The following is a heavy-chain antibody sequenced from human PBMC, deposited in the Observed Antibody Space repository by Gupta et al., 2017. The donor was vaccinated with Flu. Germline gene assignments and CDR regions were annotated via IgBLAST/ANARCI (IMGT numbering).Heavy chain of an antibody. D-gene: IGHD2-15*01. CDR2: ISASGDRT. Sequence: EVQLLESGGGLVQPGGSLRLSCAASEFTFNNYAMSWVRQAPGEGLQWVSAISASGDRTYYADSVKGRFTISRDNSKNTLSLQMNNLRAEDTAVYYCAKGGWDLFFVVGYWGQGTLVTVSS. V-gene: IGHV3-23*01. J-gene: IGHJ4*02. CDR1: EFTFNNYA. CDR3: AKGGWDLFFVVGY.